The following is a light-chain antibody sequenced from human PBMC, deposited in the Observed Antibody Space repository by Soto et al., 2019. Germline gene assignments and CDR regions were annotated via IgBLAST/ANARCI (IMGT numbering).Light chain of an antibody. CDR2: DAS. J-gene: IGKJ4*01. CDR1: QSVSTY. Sequence: EIVFTQSPATLSLSPGERATLSCRASQSVSTYLAWYQQKPGQAPRLLIYDASNRATGIPARFSGSGSGTDFTLTISSVEHEDFAVYYCQQRSNWPPITFGGGTKVEIK. V-gene: IGKV3-11*01. CDR3: QQRSNWPPIT.